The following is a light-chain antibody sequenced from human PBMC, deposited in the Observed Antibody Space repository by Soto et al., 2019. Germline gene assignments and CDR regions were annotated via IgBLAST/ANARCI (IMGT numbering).Light chain of an antibody. Sequence: QSALTRAASVSGSPGQSITITCNGTSSDVGGYDYVSWYQQLPGKAPKLLIYDVNNRPSGVSHRFSGSKSGNTASLTISGLQAEDEADYYCSSYTGSSTFVFGTGTKVTVL. CDR1: SSDVGGYDY. V-gene: IGLV2-14*01. CDR3: SSYTGSSTFV. J-gene: IGLJ1*01. CDR2: DVN.